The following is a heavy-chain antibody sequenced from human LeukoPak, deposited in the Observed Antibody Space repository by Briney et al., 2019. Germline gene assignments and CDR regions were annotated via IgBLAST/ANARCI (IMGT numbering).Heavy chain of an antibody. D-gene: IGHD4-23*01. J-gene: IGHJ4*02. CDR3: ARGWLAETTVVTPYNY. Sequence: SVKVSCKASGGTFSSYAISWVRQAHGQGLEWMGGIIPLFGTANYAQKFQGRVTITAVESMSTAYMELSSLRSEDTAVYYCARGWLAETTVVTPYNYWGQGTLVTVSS. CDR1: GGTFSSYA. V-gene: IGHV1-69*13. CDR2: IIPLFGTA.